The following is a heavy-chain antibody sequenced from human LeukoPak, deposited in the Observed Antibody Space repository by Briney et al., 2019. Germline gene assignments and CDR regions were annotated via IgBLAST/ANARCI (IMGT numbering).Heavy chain of an antibody. Sequence: PSETLSLTCTVSAGSISRDYWSWIRQPPGKGLEWIGYIYYSGSTNYNPSLKSRVTISLDTSKNQFSRKLDSMTAADTAVYYCARGRVAGGYYFDYWGQGTLVTVSS. J-gene: IGHJ4*02. CDR3: ARGRVAGGYYFDY. CDR1: AGSISRDY. D-gene: IGHD6-19*01. CDR2: IYYSGST. V-gene: IGHV4-59*01.